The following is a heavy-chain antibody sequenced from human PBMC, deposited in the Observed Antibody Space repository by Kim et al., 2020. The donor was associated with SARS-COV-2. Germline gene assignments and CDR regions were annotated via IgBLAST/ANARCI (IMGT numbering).Heavy chain of an antibody. D-gene: IGHD2-21*02. CDR3: ARHEGYCGGDCYSDWFDP. CDR1: GGSISSSSYY. CDR2: IYYSGST. V-gene: IGHV4-39*01. J-gene: IGHJ5*02. Sequence: SETLSLTCTVSGGSISSSSYYWGWIRQPPGKGLEWIGSIYYSGSTYYNPSLKSRVTISVDTSKNQFSLKLSSVTAADTAVYYCARHEGYCGGDCYSDWFDPWGQGTLVTVSS.